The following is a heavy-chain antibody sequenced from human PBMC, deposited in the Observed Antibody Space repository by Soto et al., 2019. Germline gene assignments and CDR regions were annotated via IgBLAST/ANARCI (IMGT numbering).Heavy chain of an antibody. Sequence: SVKVSCKASGGTFSSYAISWVRQAPGQGLEWMGGIIPIFGTANYAQKFQGRVTITADESTSTAYMELSSLRSEDTAVYYCARCGGDCYDYYYYGMDVWGQGXTVTVSS. CDR3: ARCGGDCYDYYYYGMDV. CDR2: IIPIFGTA. V-gene: IGHV1-69*13. J-gene: IGHJ6*02. D-gene: IGHD2-21*02. CDR1: GGTFSSYA.